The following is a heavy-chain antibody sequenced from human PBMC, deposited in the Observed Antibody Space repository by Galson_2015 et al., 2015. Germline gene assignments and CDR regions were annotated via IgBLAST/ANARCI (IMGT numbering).Heavy chain of an antibody. D-gene: IGHD3-3*01. CDR3: AREADTIPISDLLGNSAFDI. J-gene: IGHJ3*02. V-gene: IGHV4-4*02. Sequence: IYHSGSTNYNPSLKSRVTISVDKSKNQFSLKLSSVTAADTAVYYCAREADTIPISDLLGNSAFDIWGQGTMVTVSS. CDR2: IYHSGST.